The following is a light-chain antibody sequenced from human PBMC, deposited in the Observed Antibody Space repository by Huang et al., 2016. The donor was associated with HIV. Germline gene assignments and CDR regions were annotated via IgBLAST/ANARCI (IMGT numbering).Light chain of an antibody. Sequence: EIVLTQSPDTLSLYPGDTATLSCRASQSVISSYLDWYQQKPGPTPSLLIYGASSRATGIPDRFSGSGSGTEYSLTINNLEPEDFAVYFCQHYGRSPPFTFGPGTKVHI. CDR1: QSVISSY. V-gene: IGKV3-20*01. J-gene: IGKJ3*01. CDR2: GAS. CDR3: QHYGRSPPFT.